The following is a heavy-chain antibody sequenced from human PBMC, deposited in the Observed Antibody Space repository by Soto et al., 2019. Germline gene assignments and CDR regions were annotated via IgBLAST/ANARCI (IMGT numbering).Heavy chain of an antibody. V-gene: IGHV3-9*01. CDR3: AKGGSYHYYYGMDV. D-gene: IGHD1-26*01. Sequence: GGSLGLSCEASGFKFGGYAMHWVRPAPGKGLEWVSGVSWNSEIVGYADSVKGRFTISRDNAKNSLYLEMNSLRTEDTAVYYCAKGGSYHYYYGMDVWGQGTTVTVSS. CDR1: GFKFGGYA. J-gene: IGHJ6*02. CDR2: VSWNSEIV.